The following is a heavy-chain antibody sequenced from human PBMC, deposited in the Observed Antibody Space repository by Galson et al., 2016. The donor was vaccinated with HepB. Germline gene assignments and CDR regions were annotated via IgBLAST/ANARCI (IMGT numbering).Heavy chain of an antibody. J-gene: IGHJ4*02. Sequence: SETLSLTCTVSGGSISGYYWSWIRQPPGKGLEWLGHIFYSGSANYNPSLQSRLTISINTSKKQFSLKLTSVTAADTAVYYCARQSRQDGTFDYWGQGTLVTVSS. CDR3: ARQSRQDGTFDY. CDR2: IFYSGSA. V-gene: IGHV4-59*08. D-gene: IGHD1-7*01. CDR1: GGSISGYY.